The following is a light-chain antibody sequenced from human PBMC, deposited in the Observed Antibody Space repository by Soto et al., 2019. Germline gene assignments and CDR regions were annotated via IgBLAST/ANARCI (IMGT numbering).Light chain of an antibody. CDR1: TSDVGLYNY. Sequence: QSVLTQPASVSGSPGQSITISCAVTTSDVGLYNYVSWYQLHPGKAPKVMIYDVTNRPSGVSNGFSGSKSGSTASLTIPGLQAEDEADYYCFSYRSNTTHVFGTGTKVTVL. V-gene: IGLV2-14*01. CDR3: FSYRSNTTHV. CDR2: DVT. J-gene: IGLJ1*01.